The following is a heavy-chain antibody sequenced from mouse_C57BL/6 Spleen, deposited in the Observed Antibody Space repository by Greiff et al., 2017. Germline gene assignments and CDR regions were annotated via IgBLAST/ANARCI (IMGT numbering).Heavy chain of an antibody. D-gene: IGHD1-1*01. CDR3: AREGDDGSSYDLYFEV. J-gene: IGHJ1*03. V-gene: IGHV1-4*01. Sequence: QVQLQQSGAELARPGASVKMSCKASGYTFTSYTMHWEKQRPGQGLEWIGYINPSSGYTKYNQKFKDKATLTADKSSSTAYMQLSSLTSEDSAVYYCAREGDDGSSYDLYFEVWGTGTTVTVSS. CDR2: INPSSGYT. CDR1: GYTFTSYT.